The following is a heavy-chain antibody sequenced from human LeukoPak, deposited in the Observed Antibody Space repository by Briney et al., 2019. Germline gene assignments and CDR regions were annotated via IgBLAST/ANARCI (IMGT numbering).Heavy chain of an antibody. D-gene: IGHD5-18*01. Sequence: PSETLSLTCTVSGDSISVHYWSWIRQPAGKGLEWIGRIYTSGSTNYNPSLKSRVTMSVDTSKNQFSLKLSSVTAADTAVYYCASSHRGYSYGYPSFDYWGQGTLVTVSS. CDR3: ASSHRGYSYGYPSFDY. CDR2: IYTSGST. J-gene: IGHJ4*02. V-gene: IGHV4-4*07. CDR1: GDSISVHY.